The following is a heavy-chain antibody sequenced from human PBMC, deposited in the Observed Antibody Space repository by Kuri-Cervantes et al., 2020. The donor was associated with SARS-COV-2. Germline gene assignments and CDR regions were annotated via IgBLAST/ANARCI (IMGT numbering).Heavy chain of an antibody. J-gene: IGHJ3*01. D-gene: IGHD6-19*01. CDR2: IFTDDKT. CDR3: ARGNVAVAGDAFDV. CDR1: GFTFSSVG. Sequence: GGSLRLSCAASGFTFSSVGMHWVRQAPGKGLEWVPVIFTDDKTYYADSVKDRVNMSRDNFRNTVFLQINSLRADDTAVYYCARGNVAVAGDAFDVWGHGTVVTVSS. V-gene: IGHV3-66*01.